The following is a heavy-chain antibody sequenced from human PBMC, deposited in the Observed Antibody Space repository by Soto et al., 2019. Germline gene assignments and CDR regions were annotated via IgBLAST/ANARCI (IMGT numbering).Heavy chain of an antibody. CDR3: TRGQGNH. Sequence: SXKVSCKATGYTXTSYDIYWVRQATGQDLEWMGWMNPFSGNAVYTQKFQDRVTMTRDTSINTAYMEMSGLRSEDTAVYYCTRGQGNHWGQGSLVTVSS. CDR1: GYTXTSYD. J-gene: IGHJ4*02. CDR2: MNPFSGNA. V-gene: IGHV1-8*01.